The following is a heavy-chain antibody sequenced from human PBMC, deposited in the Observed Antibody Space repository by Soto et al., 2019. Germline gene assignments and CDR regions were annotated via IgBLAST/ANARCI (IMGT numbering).Heavy chain of an antibody. CDR3: VSQRTSVLTQAYFDY. D-gene: IGHD2-8*01. V-gene: IGHV4-39*01. J-gene: IGHJ4*02. Sequence: SETLSLTCTVSGGSVSNSNYYWGRIRQSPGKGLEWIGSVYYRGRSYSKSSVKSRVTISVDTSKNQFSLNLNSVTASDTAVYYCVSQRTSVLTQAYFDYWGPGALVTVSS. CDR1: GGSVSNSNYY. CDR2: VYYRGRS.